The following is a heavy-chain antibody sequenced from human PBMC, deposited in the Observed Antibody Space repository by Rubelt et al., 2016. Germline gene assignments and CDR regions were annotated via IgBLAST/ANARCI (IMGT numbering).Heavy chain of an antibody. CDR2: IYYSGST. D-gene: IGHD3-16*01. Sequence: QLQLQESGPGLVKPSETLSLTCTVSGGSISSSSYYWGWIRQPPGKGLEWIGYIYYSGSTYYNPSLKSRVTISVDTSKNQFSLKLSSVTAADTAVYYCARGPEYYDYVWGSFDYWGQGTLATVSS. CDR3: ARGPEYYDYVWGSFDY. CDR1: GGSISSSSYY. J-gene: IGHJ4*02. V-gene: IGHV4-39*07.